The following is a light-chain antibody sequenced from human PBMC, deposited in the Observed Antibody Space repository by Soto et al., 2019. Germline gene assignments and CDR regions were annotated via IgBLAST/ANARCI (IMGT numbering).Light chain of an antibody. CDR3: KQYNSYT. Sequence: DIQMTQSPSTLSASVGDRVTITCRASQSIDGWLAWYQQKPGKAPNLLIYKASSLESGVPSRFSGSGFGTELTLTISSLQPDDFATYYCKQYNSYTFGGGTKVEIK. V-gene: IGKV1-5*03. CDR2: KAS. J-gene: IGKJ4*01. CDR1: QSIDGW.